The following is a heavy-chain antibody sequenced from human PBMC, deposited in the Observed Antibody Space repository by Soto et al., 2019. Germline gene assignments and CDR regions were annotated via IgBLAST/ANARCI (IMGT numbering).Heavy chain of an antibody. Sequence: PSETLSLTCTVSGGSISSSSYYWGWIRQPPGKGLEWIGYVYYSGSTKYNPSLKSRVTISVDSSKNQFSLKLDSVTAADTAVYYCARLGGYYQAFDHWGQGTLVTVSS. CDR2: VYYSGST. D-gene: IGHD3-3*01. CDR1: GGSISSSSYY. J-gene: IGHJ4*02. CDR3: ARLGGYYQAFDH. V-gene: IGHV4-61*05.